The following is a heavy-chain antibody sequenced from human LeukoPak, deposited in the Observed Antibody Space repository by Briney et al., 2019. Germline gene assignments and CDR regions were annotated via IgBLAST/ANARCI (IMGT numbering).Heavy chain of an antibody. CDR3: ARDWELIY. V-gene: IGHV3-7*03. CDR1: GFAFISYW. J-gene: IGHJ4*02. CDR2: IKQDGSEK. Sequence: GGSLRLSCAASGFAFISYWMTWVRQAPGKGLEWVANIKQDGSEKYYVDSVKGRFTISRDNTKNSLCLQMNSLRVEDTAVYYCARDWELIYWGQGTLVTVSS. D-gene: IGHD1-26*01.